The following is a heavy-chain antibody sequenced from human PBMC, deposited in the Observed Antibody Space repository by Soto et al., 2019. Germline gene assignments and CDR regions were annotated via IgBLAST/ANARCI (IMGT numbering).Heavy chain of an antibody. CDR3: ARHEVTAVAGTSTFDI. V-gene: IGHV5-51*01. CDR2: IYPGDSDT. J-gene: IGHJ3*02. D-gene: IGHD6-19*01. CDR1: GYSFTSYW. Sequence: GESLKISCKGSGYSFTSYWIGWVRQMPGKGLEWMGIIYPGDSDTRYSPPFQGQVTISADKSISTAYLQWSSLKASDTAMYYCARHEVTAVAGTSTFDIWGQGTMVTVSS.